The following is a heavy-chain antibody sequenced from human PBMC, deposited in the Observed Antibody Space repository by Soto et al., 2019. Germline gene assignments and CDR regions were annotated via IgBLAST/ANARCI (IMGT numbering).Heavy chain of an antibody. J-gene: IGHJ6*02. D-gene: IGHD3-3*01. Sequence: GGSLRLSCAASGFTFSSYAMRWVRQAPGKGLEWVSAISGSGGSTYYADSVKGRFTISRDNSKNTLYLQMNSLRAEDTAVYYSAKDRSKYDLWSPYGMDVWGQGTTVTVSS. CDR1: GFTFSSYA. CDR3: AKDRSKYDLWSPYGMDV. V-gene: IGHV3-23*01. CDR2: ISGSGGST.